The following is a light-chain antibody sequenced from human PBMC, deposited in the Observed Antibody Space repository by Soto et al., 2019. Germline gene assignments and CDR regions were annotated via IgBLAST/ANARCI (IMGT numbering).Light chain of an antibody. Sequence: EVVLTQSPATLSLSPGERATLSCRASQSVSIDLGWYQQKPGQAPRLLIYDASNRATGIPGRFSGSGSGTDFTLTISSLEPEDFAIYYCQQRSNWPSTFGQGTQLEIK. CDR3: QQRSNWPST. CDR2: DAS. CDR1: QSVSID. V-gene: IGKV3-11*01. J-gene: IGKJ5*01.